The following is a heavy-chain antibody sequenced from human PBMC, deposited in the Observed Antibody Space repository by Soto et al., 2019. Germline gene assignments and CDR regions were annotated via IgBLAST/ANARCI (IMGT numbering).Heavy chain of an antibody. CDR2: IVSIFGSP. Sequence: QVQLVQSGAQVKKPGSSVKVSCKASGGTFGSHTIAWVRLAPGRGLEWMGGIVSIFGSPNYAQKFQGRVTITAHESSSTVYMELSSLRPGDTAVYYCARDGGTSAQPYFFDFWGQGTLVTVSS. D-gene: IGHD2-8*02. CDR3: ARDGGTSAQPYFFDF. CDR1: GGTFGSHT. V-gene: IGHV1-69*01. J-gene: IGHJ4*02.